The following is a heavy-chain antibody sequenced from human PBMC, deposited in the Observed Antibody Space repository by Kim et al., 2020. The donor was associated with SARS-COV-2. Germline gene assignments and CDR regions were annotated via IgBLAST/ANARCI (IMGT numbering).Heavy chain of an antibody. V-gene: IGHV3-30*18. J-gene: IGHJ4*02. CDR2: ISYDGSNK. CDR1: GFTFSSYG. CDR3: AKDDGDYGPPADY. Sequence: GGSLRLSCAASGFTFSSYGMHWVRQAPGKGLEWVAVISYDGSNKYYADSVKGRFTISRDNSKNTLYLQMNSLRAEDTAVYYCAKDDGDYGPPADYWGQGTLVTVSS. D-gene: IGHD4-17*01.